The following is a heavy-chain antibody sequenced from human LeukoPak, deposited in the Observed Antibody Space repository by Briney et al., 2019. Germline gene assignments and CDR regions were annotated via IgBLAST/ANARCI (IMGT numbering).Heavy chain of an antibody. Sequence: GASVKVSCKASGGTFSSYAISWVRQAPGEGLEWMGGIIPIFGTANYAQKFQGRVTITTDESTSTAYMELSSLRSEDTAVYYCARARWGNDAFDIWGQGTMVTVSS. D-gene: IGHD3-16*01. CDR1: GGTFSSYA. V-gene: IGHV1-69*05. CDR3: ARARWGNDAFDI. J-gene: IGHJ3*02. CDR2: IIPIFGTA.